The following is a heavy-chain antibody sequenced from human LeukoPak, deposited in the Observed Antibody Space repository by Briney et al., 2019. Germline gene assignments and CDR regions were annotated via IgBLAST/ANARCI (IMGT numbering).Heavy chain of an antibody. D-gene: IGHD3-22*01. CDR2: ISSGGTT. CDR1: GFTVSTNY. V-gene: IGHV3-53*01. J-gene: IGHJ4*02. CDR3: ARDPRYYDSGVVDY. Sequence: GGSLRLSCAASGFTVSTNYINWVRQAPGKGLEWVSVISSGGTTYYADSVKGRFTVSRDNSKNTVYLQMNSLRAEDTAVYYCARDPRYYDSGVVDYRGQGTLVTVSS.